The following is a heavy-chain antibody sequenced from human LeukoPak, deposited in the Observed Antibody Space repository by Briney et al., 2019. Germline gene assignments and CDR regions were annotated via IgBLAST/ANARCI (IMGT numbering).Heavy chain of an antibody. Sequence: SETLSLTCTVSGGYIITSGHYWGWIRQRQGMGLEWIGSVYYTGVTSTNPFFRSRMSISVDTSKNQFSLNLTSVTAADAAVYYCARERSSSGGHNWFDPWGQGTLVTVPS. CDR3: ARERSSSGGHNWFDP. CDR2: VYYTGVT. D-gene: IGHD4-23*01. V-gene: IGHV4-39*07. CDR1: GGYIITSGHY. J-gene: IGHJ5*02.